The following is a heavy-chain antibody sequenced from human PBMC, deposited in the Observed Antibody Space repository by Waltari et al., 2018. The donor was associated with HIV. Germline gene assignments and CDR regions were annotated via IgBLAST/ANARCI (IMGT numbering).Heavy chain of an antibody. J-gene: IGHJ6*02. Sequence: QVQLVESGGGVVQPGRSLRLSCAASGFTLSSYAMHWVRQAPGKGLEWVAVRSNDGNKIEYADSVKGRFTISRDKSKNTLYLQMNSLRAEDTALYYCARDPRALIIVTTFSYGVDVWGQGTAVTVSS. CDR2: RSNDGNKI. CDR1: GFTLSSYA. CDR3: ARDPRALIIVTTFSYGVDV. D-gene: IGHD3-22*01. V-gene: IGHV3-30*07.